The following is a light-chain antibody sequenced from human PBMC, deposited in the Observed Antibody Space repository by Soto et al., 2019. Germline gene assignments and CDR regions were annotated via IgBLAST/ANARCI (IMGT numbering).Light chain of an antibody. J-gene: IGKJ1*01. CDR2: GAS. CDR1: QSVSSN. CDR3: QQYNNWPRT. V-gene: IGKV3-15*01. Sequence: EIGMTQSQATLSVSPGERATLSCRASQSVSSNLAWYQQKPGQAPRLLIYGASTRATGIPARFSGSGSGTEFTLTISSLQSEDFAVYYCQQYNNWPRTFGQGTKVDI.